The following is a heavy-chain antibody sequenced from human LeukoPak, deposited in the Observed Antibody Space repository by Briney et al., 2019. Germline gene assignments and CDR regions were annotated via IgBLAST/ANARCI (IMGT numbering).Heavy chain of an antibody. CDR2: IIPILGIA. Sequence: SVKVSCKASGGTFSSYAISWVRQAPGQGLEWMGRIIPILGIANYAQQFQGRVTITADKSTSTAYMELSSLRSEDTAVYYCARGSGSYYLWGSPPNDAFDIWGQGTMVTVSS. J-gene: IGHJ3*02. CDR3: ARGSGSYYLWGSPPNDAFDI. V-gene: IGHV1-69*04. CDR1: GGTFSSYA. D-gene: IGHD1-26*01.